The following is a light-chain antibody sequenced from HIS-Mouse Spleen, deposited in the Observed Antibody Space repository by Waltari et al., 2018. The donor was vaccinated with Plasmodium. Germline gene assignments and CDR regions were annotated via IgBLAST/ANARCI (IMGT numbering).Light chain of an antibody. CDR2: KDS. Sequence: SYELTQPSSVSVSPGQTARITCSGDVLAKKYARWFQQKPGQAPGLVSYKDSERPSGIPGRFSGSSSGTTVTLTISGAHVEDEADYYCYSAADNNRVFGGGTKLTVL. J-gene: IGLJ3*02. CDR3: YSAADNNRV. CDR1: VLAKKY. V-gene: IGLV3-27*01.